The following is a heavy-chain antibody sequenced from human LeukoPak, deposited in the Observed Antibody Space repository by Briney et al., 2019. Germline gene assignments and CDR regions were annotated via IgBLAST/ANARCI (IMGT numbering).Heavy chain of an antibody. Sequence: GGSLRLSCAASGFSSSTYGMHWVRQAPGKGLEWVAVISYDGSNKYYADSVKGRFTISRDNSKNTLYLQMNSLRAEDTAVYYCAKDHRWDSGSYHKGPLYYYYGMDVWGQGTTVTVSS. D-gene: IGHD1-26*01. V-gene: IGHV3-30*18. CDR3: AKDHRWDSGSYHKGPLYYYYGMDV. J-gene: IGHJ6*02. CDR2: ISYDGSNK. CDR1: GFSSSTYG.